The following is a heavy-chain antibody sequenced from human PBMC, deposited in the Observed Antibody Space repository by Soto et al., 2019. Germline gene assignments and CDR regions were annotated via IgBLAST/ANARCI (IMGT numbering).Heavy chain of an antibody. CDR1: GFTFSSYG. V-gene: IGHV3-33*01. CDR3: ARGVAAAQRGNNWFDP. CDR2: IWYDGSNK. D-gene: IGHD3-10*01. J-gene: IGHJ5*02. Sequence: GGSLRLSCAASGFTFSSYGMHWVRQAPGEGLEWVAVIWYDGSNKYYADSVKGRFTISRDNSKNTLYLQMNSLRAEDTAVYYCARGVAAAQRGNNWFDPWGQGTLVTVSS.